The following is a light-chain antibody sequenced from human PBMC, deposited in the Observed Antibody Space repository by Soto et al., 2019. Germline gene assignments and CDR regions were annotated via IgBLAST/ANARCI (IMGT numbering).Light chain of an antibody. CDR1: QSISSW. V-gene: IGKV1-5*03. Sequence: DIQMTQSPSTMSASLGDRFTSTGLASQSISSWLAWYQQKPGKATKLLIYKASTLKSGVPSRFSGSGSGTEFTLTISSLQPDDFATYYCQPYNSYSEAVGPGTKVEIK. J-gene: IGKJ1*01. CDR2: KAS. CDR3: QPYNSYSEA.